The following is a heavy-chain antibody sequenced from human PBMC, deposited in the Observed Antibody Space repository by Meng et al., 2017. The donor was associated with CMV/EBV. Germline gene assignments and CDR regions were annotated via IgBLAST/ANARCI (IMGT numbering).Heavy chain of an antibody. CDR1: GYSISSGYY. CDR2: IYHSGST. J-gene: IGHJ3*02. V-gene: IGHV4-38-2*02. CDR3: ASYRGDSYGIHNAFDI. D-gene: IGHD5-18*01. Sequence: SETLSLTCTVSGYSISSGYYWGWIRQPPGKGLEWIGSIYHSGSTYYNPSLKSRVTISVDTSKNQFSLKLSSVTAADTAVYYCASYRGDSYGIHNAFDIWGQGTMDTVSS.